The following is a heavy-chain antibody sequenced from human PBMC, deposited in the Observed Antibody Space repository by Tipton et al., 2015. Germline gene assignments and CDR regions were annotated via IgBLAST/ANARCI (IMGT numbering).Heavy chain of an antibody. J-gene: IGHJ6*02. CDR2: ISYSGTT. D-gene: IGHD6-13*01. CDR1: GGSIFSGDYY. V-gene: IGHV4-30-4*01. CDR3: ARVPTRHSSLRMDV. Sequence: TLSLTCTVSGGSIFSGDYYWSWIRQPPGKGLEWIGFISYSGTTYYNPSLKSRVTISVDTSKNQFSLKLSSVTAADTAVYYCARVPTRHSSLRMDVWGQGTTVTVSS.